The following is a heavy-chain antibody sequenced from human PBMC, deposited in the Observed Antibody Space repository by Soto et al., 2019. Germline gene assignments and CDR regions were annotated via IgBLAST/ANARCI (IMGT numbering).Heavy chain of an antibody. D-gene: IGHD4-17*01. CDR1: GFTFSSYA. J-gene: IGHJ4*02. CDR3: ARAVGQDDYGGNAYFDY. V-gene: IGHV3-23*01. CDR2: ISGSGGST. Sequence: EVQLLESGGGLVQPGGSLRLSCAASGFTFSSYAMSWVRQAPGKGLEWVSAISGSGGSTYYADSVKGRFTISRDNSKNTLYLQMNSLRAEDTAVYYCARAVGQDDYGGNAYFDYWGQGTLVNVSS.